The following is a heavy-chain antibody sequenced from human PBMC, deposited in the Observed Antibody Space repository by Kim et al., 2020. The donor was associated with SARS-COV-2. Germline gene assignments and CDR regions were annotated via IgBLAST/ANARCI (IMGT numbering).Heavy chain of an antibody. Sequence: GGSLRLSCAASGFTFSSYSMNWVRQAPGKGLEWVSYISSSSSTIYYADSVKGRFTISRDNAKNSLYLQMNSLRDEDTAVYYCARESRARVRDYYYYYGMDVWGQGTTVTVSS. CDR2: ISSSSSTI. D-gene: IGHD6-6*01. CDR1: GFTFSSYS. J-gene: IGHJ6*02. CDR3: ARESRARVRDYYYYYGMDV. V-gene: IGHV3-48*02.